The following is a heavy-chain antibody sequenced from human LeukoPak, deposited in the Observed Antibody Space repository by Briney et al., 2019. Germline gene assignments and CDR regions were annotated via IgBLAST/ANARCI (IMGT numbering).Heavy chain of an antibody. CDR2: TYYRSKWYN. V-gene: IGHV6-1*01. J-gene: IGHJ4*02. D-gene: IGHD5-12*01. CDR1: GDSVSSNSAA. CDR3: ATEHGYGQVHY. Sequence: SQTLSLTCAIPGDSVSSNSAAWHWIRQSPSRGLEWLGRTYYRSKWYNDYAVSLKRRITISPDTSNNQFSLQLSSVTPEDTAVYYCATEHGYGQVHYWGQGTLVTVAS.